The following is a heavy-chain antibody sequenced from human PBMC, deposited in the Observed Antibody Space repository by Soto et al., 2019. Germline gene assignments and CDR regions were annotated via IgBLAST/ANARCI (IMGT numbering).Heavy chain of an antibody. Sequence: SETLSLTCTVSGGSISSYYWSWIRQPPGKGLEWIGYIYYSGSTNYNPSLKSRVTISVDTSKNQFSLKLSSVTAADTAVYYCARDLADYGDYYFDYWGQGTLVTVPS. J-gene: IGHJ4*02. CDR3: ARDLADYGDYYFDY. D-gene: IGHD4-17*01. CDR2: IYYSGST. V-gene: IGHV4-59*01. CDR1: GGSISSYY.